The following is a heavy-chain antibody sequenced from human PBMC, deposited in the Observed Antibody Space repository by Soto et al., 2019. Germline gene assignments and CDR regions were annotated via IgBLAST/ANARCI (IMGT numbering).Heavy chain of an antibody. CDR3: ARHPKLHITIFGVVGNWFDP. V-gene: IGHV4-39*01. D-gene: IGHD3-3*01. CDR2: IYYSGST. Sequence: QLQLQESGPGLVKPSETLSLTCTVSGGSISSSSYYWGWIRQPPGKGLEWIGSIYYSGSTYYNPSLKSRVTISVDTSKNQFSLKLSSVTAADTAVYYCARHPKLHITIFGVVGNWFDPWGQGTLVTVSS. J-gene: IGHJ5*02. CDR1: GGSISSSSYY.